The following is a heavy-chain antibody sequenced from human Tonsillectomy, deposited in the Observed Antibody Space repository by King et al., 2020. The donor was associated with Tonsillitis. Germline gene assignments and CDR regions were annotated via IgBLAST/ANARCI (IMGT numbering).Heavy chain of an antibody. V-gene: IGHV1-18*04. CDR2: ISSYNGNT. J-gene: IGHJ3*02. Sequence: QLVQSGAEVKKPGASVKVSCKASGYTFTSYGISWVRQAPGQGLEWMAWISSYNGNTNYAQKFQGRVTMTTDTSTSTAYMELRSLRSDDTAVYYCARGYRRGWPLSEAFDIWGQGTMITVSS. D-gene: IGHD6-19*01. CDR3: ARGYRRGWPLSEAFDI. CDR1: GYTFTSYG.